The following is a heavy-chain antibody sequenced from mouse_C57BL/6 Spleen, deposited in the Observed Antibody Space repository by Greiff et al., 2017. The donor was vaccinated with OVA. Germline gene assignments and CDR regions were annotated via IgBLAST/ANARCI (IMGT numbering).Heavy chain of an antibody. CDR3: ARYYGSSYVSVDY. CDR2: IHPNSGST. Sequence: QVQLQQPGAELVKPGASVKLSCKASGYTFTSYWMHWVKQRPGQGLEWIGMIHPNSGSTNYNEKFKSKATLTVDKSSSTAYMQLSSLTSEDSAVYYCARYYGSSYVSVDYWGQGTTLTVSS. CDR1: GYTFTSYW. D-gene: IGHD1-1*01. V-gene: IGHV1-64*01. J-gene: IGHJ2*01.